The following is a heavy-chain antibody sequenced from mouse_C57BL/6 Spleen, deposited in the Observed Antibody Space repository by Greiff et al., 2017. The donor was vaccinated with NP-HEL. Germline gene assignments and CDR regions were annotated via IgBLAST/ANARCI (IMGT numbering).Heavy chain of an antibody. J-gene: IGHJ4*01. D-gene: IGHD2-4*01. Sequence: EVQVVESGPGLVKPSQSLSLTCSVTGYSITSGYYWNWIRQFPGNKLEWMGYISYDGSNNYNPSLKNRISIPRDTSKNQFFLKLNSVTTEDTATYYCARDRNDYDDAMDYWGQGTSVTVSS. CDR2: ISYDGSN. V-gene: IGHV3-6*01. CDR1: GYSITSGYY. CDR3: ARDRNDYDDAMDY.